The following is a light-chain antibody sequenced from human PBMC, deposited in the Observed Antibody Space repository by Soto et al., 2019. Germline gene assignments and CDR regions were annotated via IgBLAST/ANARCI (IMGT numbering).Light chain of an antibody. CDR2: DVS. CDR3: SSSTSSSTPYV. Sequence: QSALTQPASVSGSPGQSITISCTGTSSDVGDYNYVSWFQQHPGKAPKLMIYDVSNRPSGVSNRFSGSKSGNTASLTISGLQAEDEADYYCSSSTSSSTPYVFGTGTKVTVL. J-gene: IGLJ1*01. CDR1: SSDVGDYNY. V-gene: IGLV2-14*01.